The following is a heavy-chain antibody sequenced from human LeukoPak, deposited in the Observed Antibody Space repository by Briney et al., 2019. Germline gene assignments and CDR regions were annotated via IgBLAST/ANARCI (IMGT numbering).Heavy chain of an antibody. D-gene: IGHD1-7*01. CDR2: ISWDGGST. CDR3: AKGKELRSPYYYYMDV. CDR1: GFTFDDYA. J-gene: IGHJ6*03. V-gene: IGHV3-43D*03. Sequence: PGGSLRLSCAASGFTFDDYAMHWVRQAPGKGLEWVSLISWDGGSTYYADSVKGRFTIPRDNSKNSLYLQMNSLRAEDTALYYCAKGKELRSPYYYYMDVWGKGTTVTVSS.